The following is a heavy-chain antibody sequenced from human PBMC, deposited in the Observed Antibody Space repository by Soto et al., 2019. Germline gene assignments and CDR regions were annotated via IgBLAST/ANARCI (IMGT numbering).Heavy chain of an antibody. D-gene: IGHD4-4*01. CDR3: ARTMYSNYWFDP. Sequence: ASVKVSCKASGYTFTSYYMHWVRQAPGQGLEWMGIINPSGGSTSYAQKFQGRVTMTRDTSTSTVYMELRSLRSDDTAVYYCARTMYSNYWFDPWGQGTLVTVSS. CDR1: GYTFTSYY. J-gene: IGHJ5*02. V-gene: IGHV1-46*01. CDR2: INPSGGST.